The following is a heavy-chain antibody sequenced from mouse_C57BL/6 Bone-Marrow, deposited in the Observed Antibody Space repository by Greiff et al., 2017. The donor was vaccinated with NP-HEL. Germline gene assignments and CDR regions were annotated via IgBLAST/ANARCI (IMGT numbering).Heavy chain of an antibody. D-gene: IGHD4-1*01. CDR2: INSDGGST. CDR1: EYEFPSHD. J-gene: IGHJ2*01. CDR3: ARQTGLDY. Sequence: EVHLVESGGGLVQPGESLKLSCESNEYEFPSHDMSWVRKTPEKRLELVADINSDGGSTYYPDNMERRFIISRDNTEQTLYLQMSSLSSEYTSLNYCARQTGLDYWGQGTTLTVSS. V-gene: IGHV5-2*01.